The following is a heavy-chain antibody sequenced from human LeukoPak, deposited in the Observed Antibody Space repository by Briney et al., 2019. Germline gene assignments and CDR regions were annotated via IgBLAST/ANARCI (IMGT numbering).Heavy chain of an antibody. CDR1: GFTVSRNY. J-gene: IGHJ3*02. Sequence: PGGSLRLSCAASGFTVSRNYMSWVRQAPGKGLEWVSVIYSGGSTYYADSVKGRFTISRDNSKNTLYLQMNSLRAEDTAVYYCARDRGSSSWFDAFDIWGQGTMVTVSS. D-gene: IGHD6-13*01. CDR2: IYSGGST. V-gene: IGHV3-53*01. CDR3: ARDRGSSSWFDAFDI.